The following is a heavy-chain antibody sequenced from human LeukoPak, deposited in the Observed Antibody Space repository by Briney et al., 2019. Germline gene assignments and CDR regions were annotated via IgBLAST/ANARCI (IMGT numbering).Heavy chain of an antibody. D-gene: IGHD6-6*01. V-gene: IGHV3-21*01. Sequence: GGSLRLSCAASGFTFSSYSMNWVRQAPGKGLEWVSPISSSSSYIYYADSVKGRFTISRDNAKNSLYLQMNSLRAEDTAVYYCARGQYSSYRYYYYGMDVWGQGTTVTVSS. J-gene: IGHJ6*02. CDR2: ISSSSSYI. CDR1: GFTFSSYS. CDR3: ARGQYSSYRYYYYGMDV.